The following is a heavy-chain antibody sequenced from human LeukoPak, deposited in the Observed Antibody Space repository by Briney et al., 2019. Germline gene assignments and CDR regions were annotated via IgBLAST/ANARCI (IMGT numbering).Heavy chain of an antibody. CDR1: GFTFSSYA. D-gene: IGHD6-6*01. CDR3: EKVGILQDSSSGLQYFDL. CDR2: ISGSGGST. J-gene: IGHJ2*01. V-gene: IGHV3-23*01. Sequence: GGSLRLSCAASGFTFSSYAMSWVRQAPGKGLEWVSLISGSGGSTYYADSVKGRFTISRDNSKNTLYLQMNSLRADDTAVYHCEKVGILQDSSSGLQYFDLWGRGTLVTASS.